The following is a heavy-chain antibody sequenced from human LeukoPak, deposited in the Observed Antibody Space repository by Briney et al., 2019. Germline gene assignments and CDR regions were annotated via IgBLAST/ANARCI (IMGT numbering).Heavy chain of an antibody. CDR3: AREEWLTFYYYYGMDV. D-gene: IGHD6-19*01. CDR2: ISHDGSNK. CDR1: GFIFSNDA. V-gene: IGHV3-30*19. Sequence: GGSLRLSCAASGFIFSNDAMHWVRQAPGKGLEWVAVISHDGSNKYYADSVKGRFTISRDNSKNTLYLQMNSLRAEDTAVYYCAREEWLTFYYYYGMDVWGQGTTVTVSS. J-gene: IGHJ6*02.